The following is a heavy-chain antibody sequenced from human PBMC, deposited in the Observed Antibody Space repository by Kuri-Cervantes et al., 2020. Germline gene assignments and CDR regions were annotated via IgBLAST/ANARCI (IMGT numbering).Heavy chain of an antibody. Sequence: GSLRLSCGVSGYPISNGYYWGWIRQPPGKGLEWIAITYHTGSTYYNPSLKSRVTISVDTSKNQFSLKLSSVTAADTAVYYCARGGAVTTDYWGQGTLVTVSS. J-gene: IGHJ4*02. CDR2: TYHTGST. CDR3: ARGGAVTTDY. V-gene: IGHV4-38-2*01. CDR1: GYPISNGYY. D-gene: IGHD4-11*01.